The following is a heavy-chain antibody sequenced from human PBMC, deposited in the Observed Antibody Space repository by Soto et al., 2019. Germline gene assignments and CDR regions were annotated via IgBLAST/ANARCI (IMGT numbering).Heavy chain of an antibody. J-gene: IGHJ6*02. V-gene: IGHV3-23*01. CDR3: AKDFLQAGGQDYYYGMDV. CDR2: ISGSGVNT. D-gene: IGHD3-16*01. Sequence: EVQVLESGGGLVQRGGSLRLSCAASGFIFSNYAMSWVRQAPGKGPEWVSSISGSGVNTFYADSVKGRFTISRDNSNNTLYLQTHSLRPEDTALYYCAKDFLQAGGQDYYYGMDVWCQVTTVTVSS. CDR1: GFIFSNYA.